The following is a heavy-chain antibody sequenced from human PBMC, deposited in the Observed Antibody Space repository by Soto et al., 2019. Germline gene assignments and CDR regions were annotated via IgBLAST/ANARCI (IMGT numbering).Heavy chain of an antibody. Sequence: QVQLVQSGGEVKKPGASVRLSCKTSGYTFTNYGLTWVRQAPGQGLEWIGWVSAYNRNSNYAQKFEDRVTMTTDTSTKTAYLELRSIRSDDTAVYYCARERLWEPLLYLGDGTLLTVSP. V-gene: IGHV1-18*04. CDR3: ARERLWEPLLY. D-gene: IGHD1-26*01. CDR2: VSAYNRNS. CDR1: GYTFTNYG. J-gene: IGHJ4*01.